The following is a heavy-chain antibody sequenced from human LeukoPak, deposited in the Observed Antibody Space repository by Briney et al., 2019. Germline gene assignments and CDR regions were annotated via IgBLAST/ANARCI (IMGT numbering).Heavy chain of an antibody. D-gene: IGHD3-10*01. V-gene: IGHV7-4-1*02. CDR1: GYTFTSYA. CDR2: INTNTGNP. CDR3: ARDPTFPLYYGSGSYYMYAFDI. Sequence: ASVKVSCKASGYTFTSYAMNWVRQAPGQGLEWMGWINTNTGNPTYAQGFTGRFVFSLDTSVSTAYLQISSLKAEDTAVYYCARDPTFPLYYGSGSYYMYAFDIWGQGTMVTVSS. J-gene: IGHJ3*02.